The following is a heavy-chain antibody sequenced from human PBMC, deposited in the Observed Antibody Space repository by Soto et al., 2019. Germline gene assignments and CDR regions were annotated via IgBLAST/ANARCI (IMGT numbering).Heavy chain of an antibody. CDR2: IIPIFGTA. V-gene: IGHV1-69*13. J-gene: IGHJ4*02. CDR3: ARQGLGADYAPEHYFDY. D-gene: IGHD4-17*01. CDR1: GGTFSSYA. Sequence: SVKVSCKASGGTFSSYAISWVRQAPGQGLEWMGGIIPIFGTANYAQKFQGRVTITADESTSTAYMELSSLRSEDTAVYYCARQGLGADYAPEHYFDYWGQGTLVTVSS.